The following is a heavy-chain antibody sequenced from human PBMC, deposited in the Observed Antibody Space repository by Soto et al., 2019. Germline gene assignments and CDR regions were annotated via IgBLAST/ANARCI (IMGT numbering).Heavy chain of an antibody. CDR3: AKGDWYSSSAGYDY. V-gene: IGHV3-23*01. CDR1: GFTFSSYA. D-gene: IGHD6-6*01. J-gene: IGHJ4*02. Sequence: EVQLLESGGGLVQPGGSLRLSCAASGFTFSSYAMSWVRQAPGKGLEWVSAISGSGGSTYYADYVKGRFTIARDNSKNTLYLQMNSLRAEDTAVYYCAKGDWYSSSAGYDYWGQGTLVTVSS. CDR2: ISGSGGST.